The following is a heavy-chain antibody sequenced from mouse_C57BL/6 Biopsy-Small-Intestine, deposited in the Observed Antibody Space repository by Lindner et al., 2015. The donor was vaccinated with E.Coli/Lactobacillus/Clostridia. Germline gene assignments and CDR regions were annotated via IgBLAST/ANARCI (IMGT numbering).Heavy chain of an antibody. CDR2: IDPEDGAT. V-gene: IGHV14-1*01. Sequence: VQLQESGPELVKPGASVKISCKASGYAFSSSWMNWVKQRPEQGLEWIGRIDPEDGATEYAPQFQGKATMTADTSSNTAYLQLSSLTSEDTAVYYCTFGASYWYFDVWGTGTTVTVSS. D-gene: IGHD3-3*01. J-gene: IGHJ1*03. CDR1: GYAFSSSW. CDR3: TFGASYWYFDV.